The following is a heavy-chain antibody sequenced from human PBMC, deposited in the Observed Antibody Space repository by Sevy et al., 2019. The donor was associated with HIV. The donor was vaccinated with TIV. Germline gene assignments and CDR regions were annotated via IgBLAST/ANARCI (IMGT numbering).Heavy chain of an antibody. Sequence: ASVKVSCKASGYIFNNFGISWVRQAPGQGLEWMGWINPYNGNTKYAQKLQGRVTMTTDTSTSTAYMELRSLRSDDTAVYYCAGEGVGGYSYSLDYWGQGTLVTVSS. CDR2: INPYNGNT. D-gene: IGHD5-18*01. CDR3: AGEGVGGYSYSLDY. CDR1: GYIFNNFG. J-gene: IGHJ4*02. V-gene: IGHV1-18*01.